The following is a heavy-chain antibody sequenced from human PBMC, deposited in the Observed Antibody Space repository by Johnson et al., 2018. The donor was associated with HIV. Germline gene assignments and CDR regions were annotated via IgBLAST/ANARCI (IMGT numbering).Heavy chain of an antibody. CDR3: ASLTYYYDSSGYYVDAFDI. V-gene: IGHV3-20*04. CDR2: INWNGGST. CDR1: GFTFDDYG. D-gene: IGHD3-22*01. J-gene: IGHJ3*02. Sequence: VQLVESGGGVVQPGGSLRLSCAASGFTFDDYGMSWVRQPPGKGLEWVSGINWNGGSTGYADSVRGRFTISRDNAKNSLYLQMNSLRAEDTALYYCASLTYYYDSSGYYVDAFDIWGQGTMVTVSS.